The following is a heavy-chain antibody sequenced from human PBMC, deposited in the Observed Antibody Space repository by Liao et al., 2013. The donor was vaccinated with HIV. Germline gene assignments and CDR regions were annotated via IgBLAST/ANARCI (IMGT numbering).Heavy chain of an antibody. J-gene: IGHJ3*02. D-gene: IGHD3-9*01. V-gene: IGHV4-4*07. CDR1: GGSISSYY. Sequence: QVQLQESGPGLVKPSETLSLTCTVPGGSISSYYWSWIRQPAGKGLEWIGRVYTSGSTNYNPSLKSRVTISVDTSKNHFSLKLSSVTAADTAVYYCATGYTFHDAFDIWGQGTMVTVSS. CDR3: ATGYTFHDAFDI. CDR2: VYTSGST.